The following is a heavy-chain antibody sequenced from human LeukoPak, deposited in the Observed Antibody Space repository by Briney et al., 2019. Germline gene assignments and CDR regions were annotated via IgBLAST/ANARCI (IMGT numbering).Heavy chain of an antibody. Sequence: LSQTLSLTCAISGDSVSSNSAAWSWVRQSPSRGLGWLGRTYYRSKWYNDYAVSVKSRITINPDTSKNQFSLQLNSVTPEDTAVYYCARAAATGFFDYWGQGTLVTVSS. V-gene: IGHV6-1*01. CDR1: GDSVSSNSAA. CDR2: TYYRSKWYN. CDR3: ARAAATGFFDY. D-gene: IGHD6-13*01. J-gene: IGHJ4*02.